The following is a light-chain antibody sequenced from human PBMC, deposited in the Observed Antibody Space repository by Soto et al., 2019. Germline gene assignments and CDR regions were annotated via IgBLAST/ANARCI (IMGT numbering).Light chain of an antibody. V-gene: IGKV3-20*01. CDR2: GVS. Sequence: IGLTQSPVTLSLSPGERSTVSCRASQSVSSYLAWYQQKPGQAPRLLIYGVSSRATGIPDRFSGSGSGTDFPLTITRMEPEDFELYYCQQYVTSTLNFGGGNQVDIK. CDR3: QQYVTSTLN. J-gene: IGKJ4*01. CDR1: QSVSSY.